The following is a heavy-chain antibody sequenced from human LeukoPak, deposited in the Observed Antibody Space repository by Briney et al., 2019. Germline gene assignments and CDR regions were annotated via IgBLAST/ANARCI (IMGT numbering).Heavy chain of an antibody. CDR2: INPNSGGT. CDR1: GYTFTGYY. Sequence: ASVKVSCKASGYTFTGYYMHWVRQAPGQGLEWMGWINPNSGGTNYAQKFRGRVTMTRDTSISTAYMELSRLRSDDTAVYYCARVRGSGSLFRAPFDPWGQGTLVTVSS. J-gene: IGHJ5*02. V-gene: IGHV1-2*02. CDR3: ARVRGSGSLFRAPFDP. D-gene: IGHD3-10*01.